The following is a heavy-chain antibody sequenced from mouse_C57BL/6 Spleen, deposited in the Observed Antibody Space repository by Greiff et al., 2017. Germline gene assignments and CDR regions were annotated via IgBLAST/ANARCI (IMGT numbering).Heavy chain of an antibody. Sequence: EVQLQQSGPELVKPGASVKIPCKASGYTFTDYNMDWVKQSHGKSLEWIGDINPNNGGTIYNQKFKGKATLTVDKSSSTAYMELRSLTSEDTAVYDWARRGDSNYEGGYFDVWGTGTTVTVSS. CDR2: INPNNGGT. V-gene: IGHV1-18*01. D-gene: IGHD2-5*01. CDR1: GYTFTDYN. J-gene: IGHJ1*03. CDR3: ARRGDSNYEGGYFDV.